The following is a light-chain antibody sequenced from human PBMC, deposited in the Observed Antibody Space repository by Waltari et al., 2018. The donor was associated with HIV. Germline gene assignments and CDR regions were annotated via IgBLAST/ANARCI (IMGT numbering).Light chain of an antibody. J-gene: IGLJ3*02. CDR3: ATWDDSLNVWV. V-gene: IGLV1-44*01. CDR2: TNN. CDR1: SSKIGNNT. Sequence: QSVLTQPPSASGTPGQTVTISCSGSSSKIGNNTVNWYQPLPGTAPKLLINTNNQRPSGVPDRFSGSKSGTSASLAISGLQSEDEADYYCATWDDSLNVWVFGGGTKLTVL.